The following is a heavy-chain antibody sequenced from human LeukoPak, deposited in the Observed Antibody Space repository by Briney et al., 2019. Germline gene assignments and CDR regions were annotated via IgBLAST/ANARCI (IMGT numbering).Heavy chain of an antibody. CDR3: ARDLHTPFYDSRAMEI. CDR2: INWNGGTT. CDR1: GFTFYDYG. D-gene: IGHD3-22*01. J-gene: IGHJ3*02. Sequence: GGSLRLACAASGFTFYDYGMTWVRQVPGKGLEWVSGINWNGGTTGYADSVKGRFVISRDNAKNSLYLQMNSLRAEDTALYYCARDLHTPFYDSRAMEIWGQGTMVTVSS. V-gene: IGHV3-20*04.